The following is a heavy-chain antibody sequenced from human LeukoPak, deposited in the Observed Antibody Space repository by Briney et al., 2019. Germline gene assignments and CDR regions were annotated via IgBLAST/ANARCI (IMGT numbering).Heavy chain of an antibody. V-gene: IGHV4-59*08. CDR3: ARHTYDFWSGYSVGPYGMDV. D-gene: IGHD3-3*01. Sequence: SETLSLTCTVSGGSISSYYWSWIRQPPGKGLEWIGYIYYSGSTNYNPSLKSRVTISVDTSKNQFSLKLSSVTAADTAVYYCARHTYDFWSGYSVGPYGMDVWGQGTTATVSS. CDR2: IYYSGST. J-gene: IGHJ6*02. CDR1: GGSISSYY.